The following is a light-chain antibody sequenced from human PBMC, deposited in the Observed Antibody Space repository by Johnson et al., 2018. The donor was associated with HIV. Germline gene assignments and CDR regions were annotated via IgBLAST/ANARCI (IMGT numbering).Light chain of an antibody. Sequence: QSVLTQPPSVSAAPGQKVTISCSGSSSNIGNNYVSWYQQLPRTAPKLLIYDNNKRPSGIADRFSGSKSGTSATLGITGLQTGDEAVYYCVTWDSSLNVFGTGTKVTVL. CDR2: DNN. V-gene: IGLV1-51*01. CDR3: VTWDSSLNV. J-gene: IGLJ1*01. CDR1: SSNIGNNY.